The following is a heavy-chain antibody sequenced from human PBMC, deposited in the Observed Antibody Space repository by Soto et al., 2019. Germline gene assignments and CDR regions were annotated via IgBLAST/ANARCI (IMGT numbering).Heavy chain of an antibody. V-gene: IGHV3-48*01. J-gene: IGHJ5*02. Sequence: GGSLRLSCAASGFTFSSYSMNWVRQAPGKGLEWVSYISSSSSTIYYADSVKGRFTISRDNAKNSLYLQMNSLRAEDTAVYYCASLFREVAWGQGTLVTVSS. CDR1: GFTFSSYS. CDR2: ISSSSSTI. D-gene: IGHD3-10*02. CDR3: ASLFREVA.